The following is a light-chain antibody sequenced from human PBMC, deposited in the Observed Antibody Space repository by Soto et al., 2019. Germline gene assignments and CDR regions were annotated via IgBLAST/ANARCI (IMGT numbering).Light chain of an antibody. J-gene: IGKJ4*01. CDR2: KAS. CDR3: QHYNTYPVT. V-gene: IGKV1-5*03. Sequence: DLQMTQSPSTLSASVGDRVTITCRASQSISTWLAWYQQKPGKAPKLLIQKASTSESGVPSRFSGSGSGTEFTLTINSLQPDDFATYYCQHYNTYPVTFGGGTKVEIK. CDR1: QSISTW.